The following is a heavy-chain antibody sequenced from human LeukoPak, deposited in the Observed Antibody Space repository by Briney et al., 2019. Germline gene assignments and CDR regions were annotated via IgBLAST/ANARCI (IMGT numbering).Heavy chain of an antibody. Sequence: SETLSLTCTVSGGSISSYYWSWIRQPPGKGLEWIGYIYYSGSTNYNPSLKSRVTISVDTSKNQFSLKLSSVTAAYTAVYYCARGGTTRYYYYGMDVWGQGTTVTVSS. CDR1: GGSISSYY. D-gene: IGHD1-1*01. CDR3: ARGGTTRYYYYGMDV. J-gene: IGHJ6*02. CDR2: IYYSGST. V-gene: IGHV4-59*08.